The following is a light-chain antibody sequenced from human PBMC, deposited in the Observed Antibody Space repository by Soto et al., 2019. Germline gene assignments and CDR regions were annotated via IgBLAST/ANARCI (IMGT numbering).Light chain of an antibody. Sequence: EIVMTQSPATLSVSPGERATLSCRASQSVSSNLAWYQQKPGQAPRLLIYGASTRATGIPARFSGSGSGTEFTLTISSLQSEDFAVYSCQHYNNWPPLTFGGGTRWRSN. CDR1: QSVSSN. V-gene: IGKV3-15*01. J-gene: IGKJ4*01. CDR2: GAS. CDR3: QHYNNWPPLT.